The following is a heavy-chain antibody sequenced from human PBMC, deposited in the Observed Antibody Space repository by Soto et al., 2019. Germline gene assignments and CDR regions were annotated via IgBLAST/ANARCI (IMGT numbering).Heavy chain of an antibody. Sequence: GGSLRLSCAASGFTFSSYSMNWVRQAPGKGLEWVSGITSNSSKIYYADSVKGRFTISRDNAKNSLFLQMDSLRVEDTAMYYCAKDIVPAALTAFDLWGQGTMVTVSS. V-gene: IGHV3-21*04. D-gene: IGHD2-2*01. CDR1: GFTFSSYS. CDR2: ITSNSSKI. J-gene: IGHJ3*01. CDR3: AKDIVPAALTAFDL.